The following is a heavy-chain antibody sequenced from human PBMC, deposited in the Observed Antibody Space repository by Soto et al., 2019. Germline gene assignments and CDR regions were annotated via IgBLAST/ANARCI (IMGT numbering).Heavy chain of an antibody. CDR3: ARDYDYVWGSYRHTFNY. CDR1: GYTFTSYG. D-gene: IGHD3-16*02. Sequence: QVQLVQSGAEVKKPGASVKVSCKASGYTFTSYGISWVRQAPGQGLEWMGWISGYNGNTNYAQKLQGRVTMTTDTSXSXXYMERRSLRSDDTAMYYCARDYDYVWGSYRHTFNYWGQGSLVTVSS. CDR2: ISGYNGNT. V-gene: IGHV1-18*01. J-gene: IGHJ4*02.